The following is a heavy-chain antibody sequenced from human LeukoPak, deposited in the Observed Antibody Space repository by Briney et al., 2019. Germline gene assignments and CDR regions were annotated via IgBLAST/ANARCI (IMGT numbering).Heavy chain of an antibody. Sequence: GGSLRLSCAASGFTFSSYSMNWVRQAPGKGLEWVSYISSRSAFIYYADSVKGRFTISRDNANNSLYLQMNSLSPEDTAVYYCARDAYYYDSSEPYIYYSYYYYMDVWGKGTPVTVSS. CDR1: GFTFSSYS. D-gene: IGHD3-22*01. V-gene: IGHV3-48*01. CDR2: ISSRSAFI. J-gene: IGHJ6*03. CDR3: ARDAYYYDSSEPYIYYSYYYYMDV.